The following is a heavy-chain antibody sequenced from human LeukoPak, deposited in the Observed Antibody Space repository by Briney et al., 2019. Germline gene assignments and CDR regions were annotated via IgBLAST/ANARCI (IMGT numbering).Heavy chain of an antibody. Sequence: KPSETLSLTXAVSGYSIGSGYYWGWIREPPGKGLERIGSIYHSGSTYYNPSLKSRVTISVDTSKNQFSLKLSSVTAADTAVYYCARIDSSGYYAWYYYYYYMDVWGKGTTVTVSS. V-gene: IGHV4-38-2*01. J-gene: IGHJ6*03. D-gene: IGHD3-22*01. CDR3: ARIDSSGYYAWYYYYYYMDV. CDR1: GYSIGSGYY. CDR2: IYHSGST.